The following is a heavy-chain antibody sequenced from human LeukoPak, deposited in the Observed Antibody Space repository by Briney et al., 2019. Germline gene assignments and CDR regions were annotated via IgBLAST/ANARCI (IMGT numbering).Heavy chain of an antibody. CDR3: ARDEVGSSWYPGDYFDY. J-gene: IGHJ4*02. Sequence: ASVKVSCKASGYTFTGYYMHWVRQAPGQGLEWMGWINPNSGGTNYAQKFQGRVTMTRDTSISTAYMELSRLRSDDTAVYYCARDEVGSSWYPGDYFDYWGQGTLVTVSS. V-gene: IGHV1-2*02. CDR2: INPNSGGT. D-gene: IGHD6-13*01. CDR1: GYTFTGYY.